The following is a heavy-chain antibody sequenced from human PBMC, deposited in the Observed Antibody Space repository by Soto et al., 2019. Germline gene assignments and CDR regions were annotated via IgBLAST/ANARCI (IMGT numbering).Heavy chain of an antibody. Sequence: WLRQSPSKGLEWMGRIDPSDSQTYYSPSFRGHVTISADKSISTAYLQWSSLKASDTAMYYCARHGGGYRYGYDYYHGMDVWGQGTTVTVSS. CDR3: ARHGGGYRYGYDYYHGMDV. V-gene: IGHV5-10-1*01. J-gene: IGHJ6*02. D-gene: IGHD5-18*01. CDR2: IDPSDSQT.